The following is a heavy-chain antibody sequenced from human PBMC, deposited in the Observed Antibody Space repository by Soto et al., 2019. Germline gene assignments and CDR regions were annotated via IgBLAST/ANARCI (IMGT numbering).Heavy chain of an antibody. CDR1: GYTFTSYY. Sequence: GASVKVSCKASGYTFTSYYMHWVRQAPGQGLEWMGIINPSGGSTSYAQKFQGRFTISRDSAKNSLYLQMDNLRVEDTAVYYCGKVADSGYYTVERWGQGTLVTVSS. J-gene: IGHJ4*02. V-gene: IGHV1-46*01. CDR2: INPSGGST. D-gene: IGHD3-22*01. CDR3: GKVADSGYYTVER.